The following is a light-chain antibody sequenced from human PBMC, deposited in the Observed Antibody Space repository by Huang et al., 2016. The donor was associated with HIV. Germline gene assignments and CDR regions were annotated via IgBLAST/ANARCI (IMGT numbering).Light chain of an antibody. CDR1: ESVSTY. Sequence: EIVLTQSPATLSLSPGDRATLSCRASESVSTYLAWYQQRAGQAPRLLIDEAFNRASGIPARFNGTGSGTDFSLTISDLEPEDFAIYYCQQRNDWRHLTFGQGTRLEI. V-gene: IGKV3-11*01. CDR2: EAF. J-gene: IGKJ5*01. CDR3: QQRNDWRHLT.